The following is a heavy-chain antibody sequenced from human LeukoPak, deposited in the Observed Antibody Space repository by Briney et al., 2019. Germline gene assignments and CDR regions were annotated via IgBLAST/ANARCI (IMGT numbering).Heavy chain of an antibody. V-gene: IGHV3-30*02. CDR2: IRYDGSNK. D-gene: IGHD6-13*01. CDR3: AKDFDVAAAGGDY. CDR1: GFTFSTFA. J-gene: IGHJ4*02. Sequence: PGGSLRLSCAASGFTFSTFAMIWVRQAPGKGLEWVAFIRYDGSNKYYADSVKGRFTISRDNSKNTLYLQMNSLRAEDTAVYYCAKDFDVAAAGGDYWGQGTLVTVSS.